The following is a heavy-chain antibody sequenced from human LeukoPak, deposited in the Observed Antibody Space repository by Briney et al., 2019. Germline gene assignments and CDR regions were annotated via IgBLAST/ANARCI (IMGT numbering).Heavy chain of an antibody. CDR1: GFIFDNFA. CDR2: VSFDGTNN. J-gene: IGHJ5*01. D-gene: IGHD4/OR15-4a*01. V-gene: IGHV3-30*04. CDR3: ARDRNVVGADFDS. Sequence: GGSLRLSCAASGFIFDNFAIHWVRQAPGRRLEWVSIVSFDGTNNFYGDSVKGRFTVSRDNSNNTVYLHMNSLRPDDTAVYFCARDRNVVGADFDSWGQGTLVTVSS.